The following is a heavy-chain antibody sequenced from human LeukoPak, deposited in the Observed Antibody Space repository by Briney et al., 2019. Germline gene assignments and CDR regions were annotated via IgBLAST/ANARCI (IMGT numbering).Heavy chain of an antibody. D-gene: IGHD6-19*01. CDR2: IKQDGSEK. J-gene: IGHJ4*02. V-gene: IGHV3-7*03. CDR3: ARLSSIYSSGWYVY. Sequence: PGGSLRLSCAASGFTVSSYWMSWVRQAPGQGLEWVANIKQDGSEKYYVDSVKGRFTISRGNAKNSLYLQMNSLRAEDTALYYCARLSSIYSSGWYVYWGQGTLVTVSS. CDR1: GFTVSSYW.